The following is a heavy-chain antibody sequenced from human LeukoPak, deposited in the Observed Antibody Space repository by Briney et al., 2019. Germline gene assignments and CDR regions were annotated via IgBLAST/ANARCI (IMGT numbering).Heavy chain of an antibody. Sequence: ASVKVSCKASGYTFTSYAMNWVRQAPGQGLEWMGWINTNTGNPTHAQGFTGRFVFSLDTSVSTAYLQISSLKAEDTAVYYCARVYSGYDRSPPPGYWGQGTLVTVSS. J-gene: IGHJ4*02. D-gene: IGHD5-12*01. CDR3: ARVYSGYDRSPPPGY. V-gene: IGHV7-4-1*02. CDR1: GYTFTSYA. CDR2: INTNTGNP.